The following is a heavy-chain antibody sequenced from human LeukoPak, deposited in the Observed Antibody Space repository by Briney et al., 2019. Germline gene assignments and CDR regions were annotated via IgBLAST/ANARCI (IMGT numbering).Heavy chain of an antibody. Sequence: GESLQISCKGSGYSFTSYWIGWVRQMPGKGLEWMGIIYPTDSDTRYSPSFQGQVTISADNSISTAYLQWSSLKASDTAMYYCATNFGYSSSWYGYWGQGTLVTVSS. CDR2: IYPTDSDT. D-gene: IGHD6-13*01. CDR3: ATNFGYSSSWYGY. V-gene: IGHV5-51*01. CDR1: GYSFTSYW. J-gene: IGHJ4*02.